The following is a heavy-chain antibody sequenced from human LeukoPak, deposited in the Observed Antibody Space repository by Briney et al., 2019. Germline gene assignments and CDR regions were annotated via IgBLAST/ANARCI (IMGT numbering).Heavy chain of an antibody. D-gene: IGHD2-21*02. V-gene: IGHV3-48*04. J-gene: IGHJ5*02. CDR1: GFTFSSYS. CDR3: ARDGGAYCGGDCYS. CDR2: ISSSSSTI. Sequence: GGSLRLSCAASGFTFSSYSMNWVRQAPGKGLEWVSYISSSSSTIYYADSVKGRFTISRDNAKNSLYLQMNSLRAEDTAVYYCARDGGAYCGGDCYSWGQGTLVTVSS.